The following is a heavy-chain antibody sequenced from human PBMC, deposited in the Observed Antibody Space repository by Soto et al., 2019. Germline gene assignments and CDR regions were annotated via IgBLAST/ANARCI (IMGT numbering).Heavy chain of an antibody. D-gene: IGHD3-9*01. CDR2: IYPDDSDT. Sequence: PGESLKISCKSSGYSFSSYWIAWVRLMPGKGLEWMGSIYPDDSDTKYSPSFRGQVTISADKSISAAYLQWSSLKASDTAIYYCARNSLTGYYNYYYSMDVWGQGTTVTVSS. V-gene: IGHV5-51*01. CDR1: GYSFSSYW. CDR3: ARNSLTGYYNYYYSMDV. J-gene: IGHJ6*02.